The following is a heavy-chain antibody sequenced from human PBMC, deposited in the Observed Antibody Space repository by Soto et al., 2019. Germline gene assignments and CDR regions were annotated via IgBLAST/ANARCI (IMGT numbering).Heavy chain of an antibody. Sequence: GASVKVSCKASGYTFTSYDINWVRQATGQGLEWMGWMNPNSGNTGYAQKFQGRVTMTRNTSISTAYMELSSLRSEDTAVYYCARDRYCSGGSCSDTYDYWGQGTLVTAPQ. V-gene: IGHV1-8*01. CDR3: ARDRYCSGGSCSDTYDY. CDR2: MNPNSGNT. D-gene: IGHD2-15*01. CDR1: GYTFTSYD. J-gene: IGHJ4*02.